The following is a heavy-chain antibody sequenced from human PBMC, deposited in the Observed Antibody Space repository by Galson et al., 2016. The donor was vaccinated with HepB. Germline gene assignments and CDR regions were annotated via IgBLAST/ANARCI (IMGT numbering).Heavy chain of an antibody. J-gene: IGHJ6*03. CDR1: GGSFNSGGYY. CDR3: ARGVLAVGGKSPGRYYMDV. D-gene: IGHD6-19*01. V-gene: IGHV4-31*03. Sequence: TLSLTCTVSGGSFNSGGYYWSWIRQHPGKGLEWIGYIYYSGSTYYNPSLKSRVTISVDTSKNQFSLKPSSATAADTAVYYCARGVLAVGGKSPGRYYMDVWGKGTTVTVSS. CDR2: IYYSGST.